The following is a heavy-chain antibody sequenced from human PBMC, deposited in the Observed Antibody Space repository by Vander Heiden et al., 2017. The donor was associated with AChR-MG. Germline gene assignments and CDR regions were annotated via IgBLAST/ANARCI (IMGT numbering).Heavy chain of an antibody. Sequence: QVQLVESGGGVVQPGRSLRLSCAASGFTFSSYGMHWVRQAPGKGLGWVAVISYDGSNKYYADSVKGRCTISRDNSKNTLYRQMHSLRADDPAVYYCAKDSSYGCWSGYHYYFDYWGQGTLVTVSS. CDR2: ISYDGSNK. V-gene: IGHV3-30*18. D-gene: IGHD3-3*01. CDR3: AKDSSYGCWSGYHYYFDY. J-gene: IGHJ4*02. CDR1: GFTFSSYG.